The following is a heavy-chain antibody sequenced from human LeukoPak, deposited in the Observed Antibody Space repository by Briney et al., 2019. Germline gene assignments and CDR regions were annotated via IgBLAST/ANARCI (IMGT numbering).Heavy chain of an antibody. J-gene: IGHJ6*02. D-gene: IGHD4-17*01. CDR1: GYTFTNYG. CDR2: ISVYNGNT. CDR3: ATTYGVPGAYYYGIDV. Sequence: GASVTVSFMDSGYTFTNYGLSWVRQAPGQGHEWMGWISVYNGNTNYEKKLHGRGTMTPDTSTSTAYMQLRSLRSADQAASYCATTYGVPGAYYYGIDVWGQGTTVTVSS. V-gene: IGHV1-18*01.